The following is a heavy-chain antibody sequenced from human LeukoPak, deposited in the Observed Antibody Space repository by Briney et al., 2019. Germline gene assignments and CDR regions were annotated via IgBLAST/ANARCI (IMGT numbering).Heavy chain of an antibody. J-gene: IGHJ3*02. CDR1: GFTVSSNY. D-gene: IGHD4-17*01. V-gene: IGHV3-66*01. Sequence: GGSLRLSCAASGFTVSSNYMSWVRQAPGKGLEWVSVIYSGGSTYYADSVKGRFTISRDNSKNTLYLQMNSLRAEDTAVYYCARASPIHDYGDYSAFDIWGRGTMVTVSS. CDR2: IYSGGST. CDR3: ARASPIHDYGDYSAFDI.